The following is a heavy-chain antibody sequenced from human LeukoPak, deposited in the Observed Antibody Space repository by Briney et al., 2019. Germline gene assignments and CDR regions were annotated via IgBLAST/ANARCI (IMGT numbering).Heavy chain of an antibody. J-gene: IGHJ4*02. CDR2: INHSGST. D-gene: IGHD3-10*01. V-gene: IGHV4-34*01. CDR3: ARGRQYYYGSGRPRAPFDY. CDR1: GGSFSGYY. Sequence: KPSETLSLTCAVYGGSFSGYYWSWIRQPPGKGLEWMGEINHSGSTNYNPSLKSRVTISVDTSKNQFSLKLSSVTAADTAVYYCARGRQYYYGSGRPRAPFDYWGQGTLVTVSS.